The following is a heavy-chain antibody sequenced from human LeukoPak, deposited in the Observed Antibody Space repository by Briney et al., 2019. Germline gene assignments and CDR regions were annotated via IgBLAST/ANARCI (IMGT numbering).Heavy chain of an antibody. J-gene: IGHJ4*02. Sequence: GGSLRLSCAASGFTFSSYGMHWVRQAPGKGLEWVAVISYDGSNKYYADSVKGRFTISRDNSKNTLYLQMNSLRAEDTAVYYCARGIGSSSSSYFDYWGQGTLVTVSS. CDR3: ARGIGSSSSSYFDY. V-gene: IGHV3-30*03. D-gene: IGHD6-6*01. CDR2: ISYDGSNK. CDR1: GFTFSSYG.